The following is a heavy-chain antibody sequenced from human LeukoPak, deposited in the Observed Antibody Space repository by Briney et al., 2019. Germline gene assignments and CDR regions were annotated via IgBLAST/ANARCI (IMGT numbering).Heavy chain of an antibody. CDR3: AREPDVDLSTFRGDAFDI. V-gene: IGHV1-69*04. D-gene: IGHD5/OR15-5a*01. CDR2: VIPILNIA. J-gene: IGHJ3*02. CDR1: GGTFSSYA. Sequence: GASVKVSCKASGGTFSSYAISWVRQAPGQGLEWMGRVIPILNIATYAHKFQGRVTITADKSTSTAYMDLTSLTSEDTALYYCAREPDVDLSTFRGDAFDIWGQGTMVTVSS.